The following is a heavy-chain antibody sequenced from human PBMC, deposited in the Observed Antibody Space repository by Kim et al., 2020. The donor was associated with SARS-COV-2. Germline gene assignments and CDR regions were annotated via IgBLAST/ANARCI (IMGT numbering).Heavy chain of an antibody. V-gene: IGHV5-51*01. Sequence: GESLKISCKGSGSIFPLSWLGWVREMAWKCLAWLGLLYPGASDTRYSPSFQGQVTISADKSISTAYLQWSSLKASDTAMYYCARLGYYGSGTPYNWFDPWGQGTLVTVSS. D-gene: IGHD3-10*01. CDR2: LYPGASDT. CDR1: GSIFPLSW. CDR3: ARLGYYGSGTPYNWFDP. J-gene: IGHJ5*02.